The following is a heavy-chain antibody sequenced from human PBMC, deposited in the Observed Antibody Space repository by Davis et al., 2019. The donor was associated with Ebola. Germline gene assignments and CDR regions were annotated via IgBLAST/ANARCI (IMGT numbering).Heavy chain of an antibody. Sequence: SETLSLTCAVYVGSFSDYYWSWIRQPPGKGLEWIGSIYYSGSTYYNPSLKSRVTISVDTSKNQFSLKLSSVTAADTAVYYCARGWGATEIDYWGQGTLVTVSS. J-gene: IGHJ4*02. CDR3: ARGWGATEIDY. V-gene: IGHV4-34*01. CDR1: VGSFSDYY. CDR2: IYYSGST. D-gene: IGHD1-26*01.